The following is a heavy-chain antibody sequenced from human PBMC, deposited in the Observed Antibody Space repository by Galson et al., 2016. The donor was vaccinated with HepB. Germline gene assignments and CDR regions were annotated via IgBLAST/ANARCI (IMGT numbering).Heavy chain of an antibody. CDR1: GFTFSNYS. V-gene: IGHV3-21*01. CDR3: ARVRGSGWYLDYWGQGDRVTVRSTTTRTNARSCPFMRRNSRSNEETSRYYWAGVRGRGWYLDY. D-gene: IGHD6-19*01. CDR2: ISSRSRYI. Sequence: SLRLSCAASGFTFSNYSMNWVRQAPGKGLEWVSSISSRSRYIYYADSVKGRFTISRDNAKNSLFLQMNSLRDEDTAVYYCARVRGSGWYLDYWGQGDRVTVRSTTTRTNARSCPFMRRNSRSNEETSRYYWAGVRGRGWYLDYRGQGTLVTASS. J-gene: IGHJ4*02.